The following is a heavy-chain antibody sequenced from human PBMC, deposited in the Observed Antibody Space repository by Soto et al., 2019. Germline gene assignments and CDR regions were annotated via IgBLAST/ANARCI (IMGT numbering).Heavy chain of an antibody. CDR1: GGCISSGGYY. J-gene: IGHJ6*02. Sequence: PLALTSTVAGGCISSGGYYWSWIRQHPGKGLEWIGYIYYSGSTYYNPSLKSRVTISVDTSKNQFSLKLRSVTAADTAVYYCAREGGSTIFGVARYGMDVWGQGTTVTVSS. V-gene: IGHV4-31*03. CDR2: IYYSGST. D-gene: IGHD3-3*01. CDR3: AREGGSTIFGVARYGMDV.